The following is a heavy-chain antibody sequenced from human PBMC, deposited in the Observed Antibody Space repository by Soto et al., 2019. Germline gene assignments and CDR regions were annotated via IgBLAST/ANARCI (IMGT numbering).Heavy chain of an antibody. CDR3: ARDRPSIVDTAIVIYYGMDV. Sequence: ASVKVSCKASGYTFTSYYMHWVRQAPGQGLEWMGIINPSGGSTSYAQKFQGRVTMTRDTSTSTVYMELSSLRSEDTAVYYCARDRPSIVDTAIVIYYGMDVWGQGTTVTVSS. CDR2: INPSGGST. J-gene: IGHJ6*02. V-gene: IGHV1-46*01. CDR1: GYTFTSYY. D-gene: IGHD5-18*01.